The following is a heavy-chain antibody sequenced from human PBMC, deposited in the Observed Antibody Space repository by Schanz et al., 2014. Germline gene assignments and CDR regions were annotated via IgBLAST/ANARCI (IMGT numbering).Heavy chain of an antibody. V-gene: IGHV3-30*03. CDR3: ARRITGTHHNPYYHGMDV. D-gene: IGHD1-20*01. J-gene: IGHJ6*02. Sequence: QVQLVESGGGLVKPGGSLRLSCAASGFPFSMAWMTWVRQAPGKGLEWVAVISYDGSHKDYADSVKGRFTISRDNSKNALYLQMNSLRAEDTAVYYCARRITGTHHNPYYHGMDVWGQGTTVTVSS. CDR1: GFPFSMAW. CDR2: ISYDGSHK.